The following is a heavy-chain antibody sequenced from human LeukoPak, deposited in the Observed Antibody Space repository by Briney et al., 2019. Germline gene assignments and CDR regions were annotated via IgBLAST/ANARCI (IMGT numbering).Heavy chain of an antibody. D-gene: IGHD2-2*02. CDR3: ARDGIKTPDIVVVPAAIQDYYYYMDV. V-gene: IGHV3-30-3*01. J-gene: IGHJ6*03. CDR2: ISYDGSNK. CDR1: GFTFSSYA. Sequence: GGSLRLSCAASGFTFSSYAMHWVRQAPGKGLEWVAVISYDGSNKYYADSVKGRFTISRDNSKNTLYLQMNSLRAEDTAVYYCARDGIKTPDIVVVPAAIQDYYYYMDVWGKGTTVTVSS.